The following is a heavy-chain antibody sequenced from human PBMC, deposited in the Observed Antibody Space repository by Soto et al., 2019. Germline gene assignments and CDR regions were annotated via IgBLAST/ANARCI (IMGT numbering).Heavy chain of an antibody. CDR2: ISSSSSTI. D-gene: IGHD6-19*01. V-gene: IGHV3-48*02. CDR1: GFTFSSYS. Sequence: EVQLVESGGGLVQPGGSLRLSCAASGFTFSSYSMNWVRQAPGKGLEWVSYISSSSSTIYYADSVKGRFTISRDNAKNSLYRRMNSLRDEDTAVYYCAGGGGSGWTFDYWGQGTLVTVSS. CDR3: AGGGGSGWTFDY. J-gene: IGHJ4*02.